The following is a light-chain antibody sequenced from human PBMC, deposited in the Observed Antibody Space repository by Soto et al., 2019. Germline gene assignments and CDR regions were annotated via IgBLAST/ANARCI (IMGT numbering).Light chain of an antibody. J-gene: IGKJ3*01. Sequence: EIVLTQSPGTLSLSPGERATLSCRASQSVSSSSLAWYQQKPGQAPRLLIYGASSRATGIPDRFSGSGSGTDFTLTISRLEPEDFAVYYCQLYGSFGPGTKVDI. CDR1: QSVSSSS. CDR2: GAS. CDR3: QLYGS. V-gene: IGKV3-20*01.